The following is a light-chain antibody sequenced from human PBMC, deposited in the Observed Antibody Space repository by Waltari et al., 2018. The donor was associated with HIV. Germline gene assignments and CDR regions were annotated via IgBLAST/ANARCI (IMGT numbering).Light chain of an antibody. J-gene: IGLJ3*02. CDR2: DDR. Sequence: YVLTQPPSVSVASGNTARITCGGDNIATKSVHWYQQRPGQAPVLVINDDRERPSGIPERFSGSNTGNTATLSISRVEAGDEADYFCQVWDFSVLGVFGGGTKLTVL. V-gene: IGLV3-21*04. CDR3: QVWDFSVLGV. CDR1: NIATKS.